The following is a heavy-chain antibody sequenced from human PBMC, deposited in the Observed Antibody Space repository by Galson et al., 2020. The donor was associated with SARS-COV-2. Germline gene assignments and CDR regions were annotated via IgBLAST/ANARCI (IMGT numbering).Heavy chain of an antibody. V-gene: IGHV3-30*18. CDR2: ISYDGSNK. D-gene: IGHD3-3*01. CDR1: GFTFSSYG. J-gene: IGHJ6*02. CDR3: AKALRFLEWLPPYYYYGMDV. Sequence: TGGSLRLSCAASGFTFSSYGMHWVRQAPGKGLEWVAVISYDGSNKYYAYSVKGRFTISRDNSKNTLYLQMNSLRAEDTAVYYCAKALRFLEWLPPYYYYGMDVWGQGTTVTVSS.